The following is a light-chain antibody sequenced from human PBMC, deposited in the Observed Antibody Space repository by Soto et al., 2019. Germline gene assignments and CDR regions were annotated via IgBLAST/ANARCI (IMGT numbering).Light chain of an antibody. CDR3: QQYNNWSFT. CDR2: GAS. J-gene: IGKJ3*01. V-gene: IGKV3-15*01. Sequence: EIVMTQFPATLSVSPGARATLSCRASQSVSSYLAWYQQNPGQAPRLLIYGASTRATGIPARFSGSGSGTEFTLTISSLQSEDFAVYYCQQYNNWSFTFGPGTKVDIK. CDR1: QSVSSY.